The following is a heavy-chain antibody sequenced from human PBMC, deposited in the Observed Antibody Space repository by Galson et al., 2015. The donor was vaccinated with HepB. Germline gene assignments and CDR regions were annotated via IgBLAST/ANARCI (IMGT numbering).Heavy chain of an antibody. V-gene: IGHV3-66*04. CDR2: IYSGGST. D-gene: IGHD3-10*01. J-gene: IGHJ3*02. CDR3: ARQYYYGSGSYAFDI. CDR1: GFTVSSNY. Sequence: SLRLSCAASGFTVSSNYMSWVRQAPGKGLEWVSVIYSGGSTYYADSVKGRFTISRDNSKNTLYLQMNSLRAEDTAVYYCARQYYYGSGSYAFDIWGQGTMVTVSS.